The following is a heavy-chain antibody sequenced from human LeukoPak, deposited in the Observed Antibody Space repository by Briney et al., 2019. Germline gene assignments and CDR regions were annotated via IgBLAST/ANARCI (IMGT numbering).Heavy chain of an antibody. D-gene: IGHD2-15*01. CDR1: GGSFSGYY. J-gene: IGHJ4*02. V-gene: IGHV4-34*01. Sequence: SETLSLTCAVYGGSFSGYYWSWIRQPPGKGLEWIGEINHSGSTNYNPSLKSRVTISVDTSKNQFSLKLSSVTAADTAAYYCARGSIVVGNDYWGQGTLVTVSS. CDR2: INHSGST. CDR3: ARGSIVVGNDY.